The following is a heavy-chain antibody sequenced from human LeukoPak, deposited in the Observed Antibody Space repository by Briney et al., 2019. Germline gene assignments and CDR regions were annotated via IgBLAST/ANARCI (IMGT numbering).Heavy chain of an antibody. CDR3: ASGGTDFENWFDP. D-gene: IGHD2/OR15-2a*01. Sequence: SETLSLTCTVSGGSVSSGSHYWSWIRQPPGKGLEWIGYIYYSGSTNYNPSLKSRVTISVDTSKNQFSLKLSSVTAADTAVYYCASGGTDFENWFDPWGQGTLVTVSS. J-gene: IGHJ5*02. V-gene: IGHV4-61*01. CDR1: GGSVSSGSHY. CDR2: IYYSGST.